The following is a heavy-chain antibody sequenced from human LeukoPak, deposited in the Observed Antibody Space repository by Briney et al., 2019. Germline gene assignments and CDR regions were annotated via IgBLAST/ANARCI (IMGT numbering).Heavy chain of an antibody. V-gene: IGHV3-23*01. J-gene: IGHJ4*02. D-gene: IGHD2-2*01. CDR1: GFTFSSYA. CDR2: ISGSGGST. Sequence: GGSLRLSCAASGFTFSSYAMSWVRQAPGKGLEWVSAISGSGGSTYYADSVKGRFTISRDNSKNTLYPQMNSLRAEDTAVYYCAKGYRSSTSCQTYFDYWGQGTLVTVSS. CDR3: AKGYRSSTSCQTYFDY.